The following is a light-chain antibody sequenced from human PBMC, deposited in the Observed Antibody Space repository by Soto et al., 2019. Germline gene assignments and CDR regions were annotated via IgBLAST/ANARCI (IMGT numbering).Light chain of an antibody. V-gene: IGKV1-9*01. CDR2: AAS. CDR3: QQSYSTPLT. Sequence: GESVTITCRASQVISTSLAWYQVKPGKAPKLLIYAASTLESGVPSRFSATVSGTEFSLTITSLQPEDFATYYCQQSYSTPLTFGQGTKVDIK. CDR1: QVISTS. J-gene: IGKJ1*01.